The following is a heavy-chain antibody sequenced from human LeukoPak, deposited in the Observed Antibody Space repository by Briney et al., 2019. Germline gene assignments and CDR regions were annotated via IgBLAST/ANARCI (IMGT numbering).Heavy chain of an antibody. D-gene: IGHD2-15*01. CDR3: AKGAYCSGGSCYGFFGY. CDR1: GFTFSSYG. CDR2: IRYDGSNK. Sequence: QAGGSLRLSCAASGFTFSSYGMHWVRQAPGKGLEWVAFIRYDGSNKYYADSVKGRFTISRDNSKNTLYLQMNSLRAEDTAVYYCAKGAYCSGGSCYGFFGYWGQGTLVTVSS. V-gene: IGHV3-30*02. J-gene: IGHJ4*02.